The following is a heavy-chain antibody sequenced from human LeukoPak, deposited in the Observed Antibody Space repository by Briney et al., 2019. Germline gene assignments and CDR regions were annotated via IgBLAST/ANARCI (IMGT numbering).Heavy chain of an antibody. D-gene: IGHD6-19*01. Sequence: GGSLRLSCAASGFTFSNYAMHWVRQAPGKGLEWVAFISYDGSNKYYADSVKGRFTISRDNSKNTLYLQMNSLRAEDTAVYYCASAHSSAWSSDYWGQGTLVTVSS. CDR2: ISYDGSNK. CDR3: ASAHSSAWSSDY. J-gene: IGHJ4*02. CDR1: GFTFSNYA. V-gene: IGHV3-30-3*01.